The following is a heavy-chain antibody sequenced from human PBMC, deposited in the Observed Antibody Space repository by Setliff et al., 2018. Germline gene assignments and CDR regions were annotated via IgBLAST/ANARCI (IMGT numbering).Heavy chain of an antibody. CDR2: INHSGST. V-gene: IGHV4-34*01. D-gene: IGHD1-7*01. CDR3: ARDPYNWSYGDAFDI. Sequence: KTSETLSLTCAVYGGSFSGYYWSWIRQPPGKGLEWIGEINHSGSTYYNPSLKSRVTISVDTSKNQFSLKLSSVTAADTAVYYCARDPYNWSYGDAFDIWGQGTMVTVSS. J-gene: IGHJ3*02. CDR1: GGSFSGYY.